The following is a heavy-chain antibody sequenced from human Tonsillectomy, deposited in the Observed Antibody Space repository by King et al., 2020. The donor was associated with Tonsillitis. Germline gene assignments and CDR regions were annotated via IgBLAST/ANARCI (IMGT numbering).Heavy chain of an antibody. D-gene: IGHD3-22*01. Sequence: VQLQESGPGLVKPSETLSLTCTVSGYSISSGYYWGWLRQPPGKGLEWIGRFYHSGTTYYNPSFKSRVTISVDTSKNQFSLKLSSVTAADTAVYYCARDSTLGGSGYYYFDYWGQGTLVTVSS. V-gene: IGHV4-38-2*02. CDR3: ARDSTLGGSGYYYFDY. CDR1: GYSISSGYY. CDR2: FYHSGTT. J-gene: IGHJ4*02.